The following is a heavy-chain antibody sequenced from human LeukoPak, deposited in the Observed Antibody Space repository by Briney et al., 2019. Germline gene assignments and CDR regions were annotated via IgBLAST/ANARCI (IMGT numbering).Heavy chain of an antibody. CDR1: GFTFSDYY. J-gene: IGHJ4*02. CDR2: ISSSGSTI. CDR3: ARPQGPHSFGSSWYGAGGVDY. V-gene: IGHV3-11*04. D-gene: IGHD6-13*01. Sequence: PGGSLRLSCASSGFTFSDYYMSWIRQAPGKGLEWVSYISSSGSTIYYADSVKGRFTISRDNAKNSLYLQMNSLRAEDTAVYYCARPQGPHSFGSSWYGAGGVDYWGQGTLVTVSS.